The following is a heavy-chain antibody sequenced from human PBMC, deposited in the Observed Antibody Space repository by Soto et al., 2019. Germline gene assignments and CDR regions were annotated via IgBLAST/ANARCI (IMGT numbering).Heavy chain of an antibody. V-gene: IGHV4-59*01. Sequence: SATLSLTCTVSGGSISSYYWSWIRQPPGKGLEWIGYIYYSGSTNYNPSLKSRVTISVDTSKDQFSLKLSSVTAADTAVYYCARIPHYDFWSGPTRYYYYGMDVWGQGTTVTVSS. CDR3: ARIPHYDFWSGPTRYYYYGMDV. D-gene: IGHD3-3*01. CDR1: GGSISSYY. J-gene: IGHJ6*02. CDR2: IYYSGST.